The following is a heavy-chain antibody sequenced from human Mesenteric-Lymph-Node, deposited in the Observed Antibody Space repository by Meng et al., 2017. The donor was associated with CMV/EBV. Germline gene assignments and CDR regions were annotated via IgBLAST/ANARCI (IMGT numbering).Heavy chain of an antibody. V-gene: IGHV3-53*01. CDR2: IYSGGST. J-gene: IGHJ6*02. CDR1: GGSISSYY. CDR3: ARDKGYYGMDV. Sequence: ETLSLTCTVSGGSISSYYWSWIRQPPGKGLEWVSVIYSGGSTYYADSVKGRFTISRDNSKNTLYLQMNSLRAEDTAVYYCARDKGYYGMDVWGQGTTVTVSS.